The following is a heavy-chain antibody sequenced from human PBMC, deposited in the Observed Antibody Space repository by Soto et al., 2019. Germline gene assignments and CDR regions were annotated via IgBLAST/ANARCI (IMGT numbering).Heavy chain of an antibody. CDR2: IYYSGNT. Sequence: SETLSLTCSVSGGSISSDGYYWSWIRQHPGKGLEWVGYIYYSGNTYYNPSLKSRLTISVDTSKNQFSLKLASVTAADTAVYYCARMNRPKYGDLGFDFWGQGTLVTVSS. CDR1: GGSISSDGYY. CDR3: ARMNRPKYGDLGFDF. J-gene: IGHJ4*02. V-gene: IGHV4-31*03. D-gene: IGHD4-17*01.